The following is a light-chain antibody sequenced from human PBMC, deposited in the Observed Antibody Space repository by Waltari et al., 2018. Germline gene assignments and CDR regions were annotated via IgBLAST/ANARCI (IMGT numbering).Light chain of an antibody. J-gene: IGKJ1*01. CDR3: KKYDRVPAT. Sequence: EIVLTQSPGTLSLSPGERGPLSCRASQSVSRFLAWYQQKPGQAPRLLIYGASTRATGIPDRFSGSGSGTDFRLNISRVEPEDVAVYYCKKYDRVPATFGQGTKVEIK. V-gene: IGKV3-20*01. CDR1: QSVSRF. CDR2: GAS.